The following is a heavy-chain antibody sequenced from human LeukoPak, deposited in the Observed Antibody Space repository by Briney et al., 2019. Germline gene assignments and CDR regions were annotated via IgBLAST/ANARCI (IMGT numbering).Heavy chain of an antibody. J-gene: IGHJ3*02. CDR3: AGLPTPGHHAFDI. V-gene: IGHV3-48*01. D-gene: IGHD5-18*01. Sequence: PGGSLRLSCAASGFTFSSYSMNWVHQAPGKGLEWVSYISSSSSTIYYADSVKGRFTISRDNAKNSLYLQRNSLRAEDTAVYYCAGLPTPGHHAFDIWGQGTMVTVSS. CDR2: ISSSSSTI. CDR1: GFTFSSYS.